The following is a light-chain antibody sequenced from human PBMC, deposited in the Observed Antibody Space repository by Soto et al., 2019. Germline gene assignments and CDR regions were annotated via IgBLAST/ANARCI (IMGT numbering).Light chain of an antibody. Sequence: DIQMAQSPCTLSASVGDRVTITCRASQSISSWVAWYQQKPGKDPKLLIYKASSLESGVPSRFSGSGSGTEFTLTISSLQPDDFATYYCQQYNSYSGTFGQGTKVDIK. J-gene: IGKJ1*01. CDR2: KAS. CDR3: QQYNSYSGT. V-gene: IGKV1-5*03. CDR1: QSISSW.